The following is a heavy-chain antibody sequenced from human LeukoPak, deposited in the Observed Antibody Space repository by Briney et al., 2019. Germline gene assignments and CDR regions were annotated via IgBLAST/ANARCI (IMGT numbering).Heavy chain of an antibody. Sequence: ASVKVSCKASGYTFTSYGISWVRQAPGQGLEWMGWISAYNGNTNYAQKLQGRVTMTTDTSTSTAYMELRSLRSDDTAVYYCARDLYYDFWGGYYGRFAWFDPWGQGTLVTVSS. CDR2: ISAYNGNT. J-gene: IGHJ5*02. CDR1: GYTFTSYG. V-gene: IGHV1-18*01. D-gene: IGHD3-3*01. CDR3: ARDLYYDFWGGYYGRFAWFDP.